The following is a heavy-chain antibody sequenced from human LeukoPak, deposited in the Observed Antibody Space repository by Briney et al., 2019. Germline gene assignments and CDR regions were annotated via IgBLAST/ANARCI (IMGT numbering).Heavy chain of an antibody. J-gene: IGHJ4*02. CDR1: YGSIRSGSHY. Sequence: SQTLSLTCPVSYGSIRSGSHYWAWIRQPPGKGLEWIGSIYYSGSTYYNPSLENRVTISIDTSKNHFSLKLSSLSAADTSVYYCAKRDDSGGNLVDLWGQGTLVTVS. CDR3: AKRDDSGGNLVDL. CDR2: IYYSGST. D-gene: IGHD3-22*01. V-gene: IGHV4-39*02.